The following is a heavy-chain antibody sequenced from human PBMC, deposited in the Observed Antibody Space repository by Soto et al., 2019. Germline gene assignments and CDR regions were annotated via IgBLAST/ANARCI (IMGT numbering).Heavy chain of an antibody. D-gene: IGHD5-18*01. CDR1: RGTISSYA. CDR3: AREMRAVDTAMGTSYYYCGMDV. J-gene: IGHJ6*02. V-gene: IGHV1-69*06. CDR2: IIPIFSTA. Sequence: VNVSCKASRGTISSYAISWVRQATRQGLEWMGGIIPIFSTADDEHKCQGRVTITADKYTNPAYMQLSSLRSEETTTNYCAREMRAVDTAMGTSYYYCGMDVWGQGATVTVSS.